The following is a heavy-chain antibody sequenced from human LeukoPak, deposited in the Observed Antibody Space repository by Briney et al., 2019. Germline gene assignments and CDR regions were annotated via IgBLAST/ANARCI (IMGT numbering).Heavy chain of an antibody. V-gene: IGHV3-21*01. CDR1: GFTFINAW. J-gene: IGHJ3*02. CDR2: ISSSGSYI. CDR3: AREPREESIAVAGDAFDI. D-gene: IGHD6-19*01. Sequence: NPGGSLRLSCAASGFTFINAWMAWVRQAPGKGLEWVSSISSSGSYIYYADSVKGRFTISRDNAKNSLYLQMNSLRAEDTAVYYCAREPREESIAVAGDAFDIWGQGTMVTVSS.